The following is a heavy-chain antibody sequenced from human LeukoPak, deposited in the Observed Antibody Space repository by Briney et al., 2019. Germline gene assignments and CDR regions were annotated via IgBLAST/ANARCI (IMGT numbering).Heavy chain of an antibody. J-gene: IGHJ4*02. V-gene: IGHV4-4*09. D-gene: IGHD6-6*01. CDR2: IYTSGGT. CDR1: GDSISSYY. Sequence: SETLSLTCTVSGDSISSYYWSWIRQPPGKGLEWIGYIYTSGGTTSIPSLKGRVTISIATSKNQFSLKLSPVTAADSAVYYCARLTRLSTSPDRYYLDYWGQGTLVTVSS. CDR3: ARLTRLSTSPDRYYLDY.